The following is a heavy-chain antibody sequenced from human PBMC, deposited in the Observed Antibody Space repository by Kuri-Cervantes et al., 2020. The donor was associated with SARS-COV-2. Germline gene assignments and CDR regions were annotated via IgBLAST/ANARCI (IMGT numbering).Heavy chain of an antibody. D-gene: IGHD1-26*01. CDR1: GFRFTTYW. J-gene: IGHJ3*01. V-gene: IGHV5-51*01. Sequence: GESLKISCKGSGFRFTTYWIGWVRQMPGKGLEWMAIIYPTDSDTRYSPSFQGQVTISADKSISTAYLQWSSLKASDSAMYYCARTRGSYYTDAFDLWGQGTRVTVSS. CDR3: ARTRGSYYTDAFDL. CDR2: IYPTDSDT.